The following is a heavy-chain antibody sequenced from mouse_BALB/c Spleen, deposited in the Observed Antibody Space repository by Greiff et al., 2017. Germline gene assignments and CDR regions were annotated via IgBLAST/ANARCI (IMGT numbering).Heavy chain of an antibody. D-gene: IGHD3-1*01. CDR2: INPSNGRT. CDR1: GYTFTSYW. V-gene: IGHV1S81*02. CDR3: ARSSSGPLYAMDY. J-gene: IGHJ4*01. Sequence: QVQLKQPGAELVKPGASVKLSCKASGYTFTSYWMHWVKQRPGQGLEWIGEINPSNGRTNYNEKFKSKATLTVDKSSSTAYMQLSSLTSEDSAVYYCARSSSGPLYAMDYWGQGTSVTVSS.